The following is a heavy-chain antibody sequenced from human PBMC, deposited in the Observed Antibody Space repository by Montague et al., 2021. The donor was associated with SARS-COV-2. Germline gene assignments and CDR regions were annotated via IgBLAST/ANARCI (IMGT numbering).Heavy chain of an antibody. J-gene: IGHJ3*02. Sequence: SETLSLTCTVSGGSISSSSYYWGWIRQPPGKGLEWIGSIYYTGSTYYNPSLKSRVTISVDTSKNQFSLKLSSVTAADTAVYYCARGRRNLLLVVATLGGFDIWGQGTMVTVSS. V-gene: IGHV4-39*07. D-gene: IGHD3-22*01. CDR1: GGSISSSSYY. CDR2: IYYTGST. CDR3: ARGRRNLLLVVATLGGFDI.